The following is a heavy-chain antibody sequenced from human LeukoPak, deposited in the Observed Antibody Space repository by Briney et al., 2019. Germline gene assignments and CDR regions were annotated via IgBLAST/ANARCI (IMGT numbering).Heavy chain of an antibody. CDR2: ISSGSSPK. V-gene: IGHV3-48*01. D-gene: IGHD1-26*01. CDR1: GFTFSSYS. Sequence: GGSLRLSCVASGFTFSSYSMNWVRQAPGKGLEWVSYISSGSSPKYYADSVKGRFTISRDNAKNSLYLQMNSLRAEDTAMYYCARFAFGWDTQHWGQGTLVTVSS. J-gene: IGHJ1*01. CDR3: ARFAFGWDTQH.